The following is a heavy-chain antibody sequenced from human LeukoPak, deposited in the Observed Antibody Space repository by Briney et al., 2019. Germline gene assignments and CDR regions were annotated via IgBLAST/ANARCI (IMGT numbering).Heavy chain of an antibody. D-gene: IGHD1-26*01. CDR1: GDSISSGSYY. CDR2: IYTSGST. J-gene: IGHJ4*02. Sequence: SETLSLTCSVSGDSISSGSYYWSWIRQPAGKGLEWIGRIYTSGSTNYIPSLKSRLTISVDASKNQFSLKLSSVTAADTAVYYCARMGADYSWYFDYWGRGTLVTVSS. V-gene: IGHV4-61*02. CDR3: ARMGADYSWYFDY.